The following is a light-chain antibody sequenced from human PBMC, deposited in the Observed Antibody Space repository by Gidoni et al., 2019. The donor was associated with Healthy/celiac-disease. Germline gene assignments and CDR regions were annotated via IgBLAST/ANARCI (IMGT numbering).Light chain of an antibody. CDR3: QQRSNWLYT. Sequence: TVSSRASQSVSSYLAWYQQKPGQSPRLLNYDASNRATGIPARFSGSGSGTDFTLTISSLEPEDFAVYYCQQRSNWLYTFGQGTKLEIK. CDR2: DAS. CDR1: QSVSSY. J-gene: IGKJ2*01. V-gene: IGKV3-11*01.